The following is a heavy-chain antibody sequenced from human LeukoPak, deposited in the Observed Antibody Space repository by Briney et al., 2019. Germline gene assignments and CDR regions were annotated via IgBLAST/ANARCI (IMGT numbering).Heavy chain of an antibody. CDR1: GFTFSSYA. CDR3: AKADSRAYGFDP. V-gene: IGHV3-23*01. Sequence: GGSLRLSCAASGFTFSSYAMSWVRQAPGKGLEWVSAISGSGGSTYYADSVKGRFTISRDNSKNTPYLQMNSLRAEDTAVYYCAKADSRAYGFDPWGQGTLVTVSS. J-gene: IGHJ5*02. D-gene: IGHD2-21*02. CDR2: ISGSGGST.